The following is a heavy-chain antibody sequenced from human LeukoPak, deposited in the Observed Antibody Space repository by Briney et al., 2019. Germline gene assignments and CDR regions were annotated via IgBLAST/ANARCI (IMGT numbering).Heavy chain of an antibody. V-gene: IGHV4-61*01. CDR2: IYYSGST. CDR3: ATHPFTMVRGVPPSGYYYYGMDV. D-gene: IGHD3-10*01. CDR1: GGSLSSSSYY. J-gene: IGHJ6*02. Sequence: SETLSLTCTVSGGSLSSSSYYWSWIRQPPGKGLEWIGYIYYSGSTNYNPSLKSRVTISFDTSRNQFSLKLNSVTAADTAVYYCATHPFTMVRGVPPSGYYYYGMDVWGQGTTVTVSS.